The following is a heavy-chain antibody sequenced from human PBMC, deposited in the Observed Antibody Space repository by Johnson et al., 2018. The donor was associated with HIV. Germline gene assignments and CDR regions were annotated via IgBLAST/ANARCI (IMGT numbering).Heavy chain of an antibody. V-gene: IGHV3-30*03. CDR2: ISYDGSNK. J-gene: IGHJ3*02. CDR1: GFTFSSYG. CDR3: ARAYGDYEDAFDI. D-gene: IGHD4-17*01. Sequence: QVQLVESGGGVVQPGRSLRLSCAASGFTFSSYGMHWVRQAPGKGLEWVAVISYDGSNKYYADSVKGRFTISRDNSKNTLYLQMNSLRAGDTAVYYCARAYGDYEDAFDIWGQGTMVTVSS.